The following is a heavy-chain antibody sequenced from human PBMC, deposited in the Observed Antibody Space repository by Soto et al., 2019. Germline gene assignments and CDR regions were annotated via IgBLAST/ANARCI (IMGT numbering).Heavy chain of an antibody. V-gene: IGHV4-4*09. CDR1: GASASHYF. J-gene: IGHJ4*02. CDR3: ARSRLTFCGGVVHDFDV. D-gene: IGHD3-3*01. Sequence: PAESLSLTCEVYGASASHYFWSWIRQPPGKGLEWLGYMSSSGDSISNHALKSRITRSLDMSRNHVSLNLISLTVADTAVYYCARSRLTFCGGVVHDFDVWGPGTLVTVSS. CDR2: MSSSGDS.